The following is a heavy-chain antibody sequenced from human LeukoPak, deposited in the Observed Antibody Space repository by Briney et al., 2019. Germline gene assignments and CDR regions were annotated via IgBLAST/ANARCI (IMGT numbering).Heavy chain of an antibody. J-gene: IGHJ4*02. D-gene: IGHD6-13*01. Sequence: GASVKVSCKASGGTFSSYAISWVRQAPGQGLEWMGGIIPIFGTANYAQKFQGRVTITADESTSTAYMELRSLRSDDTAVYYCARVVPSTAAGFNHFDYWGQGTLVTVSS. CDR3: ARVVPSTAAGFNHFDY. V-gene: IGHV1-69*01. CDR1: GGTFSSYA. CDR2: IIPIFGTA.